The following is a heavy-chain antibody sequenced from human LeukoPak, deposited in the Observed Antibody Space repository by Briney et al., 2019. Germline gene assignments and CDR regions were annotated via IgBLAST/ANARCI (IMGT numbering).Heavy chain of an antibody. CDR1: GASISSHY. CDR2: IYNTGSA. D-gene: IGHD6-6*01. CDR3: ARLVGSSSYYFDY. V-gene: IGHV4-4*07. Sequence: SETLSLTCNVSGASISSHYWNWIRQPAGKGLEWIGCIYNTGSANYNPSLKSRVTMSLDTSRNQISLKLTSVTAADTAVYYCARLVGSSSYYFDYWGQGILVTVSS. J-gene: IGHJ4*02.